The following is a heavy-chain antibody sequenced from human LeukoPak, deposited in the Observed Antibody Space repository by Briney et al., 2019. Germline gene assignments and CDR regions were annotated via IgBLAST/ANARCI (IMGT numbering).Heavy chain of an antibody. D-gene: IGHD4-17*01. V-gene: IGHV4-39*01. CDR2: IYYSGST. J-gene: IGHJ3*02. Sequence: SETLSLTSTVSGGSISSSSYYWGWIRQPPGKGLEWIGSIYYSGSTYYNPSLKSRVTISVDTSKNQFSLKLSSVTAADTAVYYCAKTMTTVTEDAFDIWGQGTMVTVSS. CDR1: GGSISSSSYY. CDR3: AKTMTTVTEDAFDI.